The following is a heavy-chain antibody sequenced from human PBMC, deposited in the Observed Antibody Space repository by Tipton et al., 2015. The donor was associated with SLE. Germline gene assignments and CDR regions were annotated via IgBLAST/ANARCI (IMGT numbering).Heavy chain of an antibody. Sequence: LRLSCTVSGGSISSYYWSWIRQPAGKGLEWIGYIYTSGSTNYNPSLKSRVTISVDTSKNQFSLKLSSVTAADTAVYYCARGDGYNFDYWGQGTLVTVSS. CDR1: GGSISSYY. V-gene: IGHV4-4*09. J-gene: IGHJ4*02. D-gene: IGHD5-24*01. CDR3: ARGDGYNFDY. CDR2: IYTSGST.